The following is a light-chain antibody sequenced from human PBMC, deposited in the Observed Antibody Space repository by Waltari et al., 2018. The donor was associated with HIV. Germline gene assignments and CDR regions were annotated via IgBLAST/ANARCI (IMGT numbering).Light chain of an antibody. V-gene: IGKV4-1*01. Sequence: DIVMTQSPDSLPVSLGERATINCTSSRSILYSSNNKNYLAWYQQKPGQPPKLLIYWASTREFGVPDRFSGSGSGTDFTLTVSSLQAEDVAVYYCQQYYTTPHTFGQGTNLEIK. J-gene: IGKJ2*01. CDR1: RSILYSSNNKNY. CDR2: WAS. CDR3: QQYYTTPHT.